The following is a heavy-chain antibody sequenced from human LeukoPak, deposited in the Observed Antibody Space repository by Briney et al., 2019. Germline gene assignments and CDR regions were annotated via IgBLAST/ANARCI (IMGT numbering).Heavy chain of an antibody. CDR2: IYTSGST. J-gene: IGHJ5*02. V-gene: IGHV4-61*02. CDR3: ARERCMITFGGVIENWFDP. CDR1: GGSISSGSYY. Sequence: SQTLSVTCTVPGGSISSGSYYWGWIRQPAGKGLEWIGRIYTSGSTNYNPSLKSRVTISVDTSKNQFSLKLSSVTAADTAVYYCARERCMITFGGVIENWFDPWGQGTLVTVSS. D-gene: IGHD3-16*02.